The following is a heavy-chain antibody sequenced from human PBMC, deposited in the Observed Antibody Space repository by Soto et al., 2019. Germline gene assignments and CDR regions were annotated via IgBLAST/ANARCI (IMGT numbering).Heavy chain of an antibody. D-gene: IGHD2-15*01. Sequence: PGGSLRLSCAASGFTFSTYAMSWVRQAPGKGLEWVSAISASGGSTYYADSVKGRFTISRDNSKNTLYLQMNSLRAEDTAVYYCAKEPTKYCSGGSCYSGYFDSWGQGTLVTVSS. J-gene: IGHJ4*02. CDR2: ISASGGST. V-gene: IGHV3-23*01. CDR1: GFTFSTYA. CDR3: AKEPTKYCSGGSCYSGYFDS.